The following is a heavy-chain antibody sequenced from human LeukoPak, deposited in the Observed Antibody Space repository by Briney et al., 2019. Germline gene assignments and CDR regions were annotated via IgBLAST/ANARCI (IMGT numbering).Heavy chain of an antibody. CDR1: GFTVSTNY. CDR3: VRGGATFEN. CDR2: IKQDGSDK. J-gene: IGHJ4*02. Sequence: GGSLRLSCAASGFTVSTNYMSWVRQAPGKGLEWVANIKQDGSDKYYVDSVKGRFTISRDNAKNSLYLQMNSLRAEDTAVYYCVRGGATFENWGQGNLGSVSS. V-gene: IGHV3-7*05. D-gene: IGHD1-26*01.